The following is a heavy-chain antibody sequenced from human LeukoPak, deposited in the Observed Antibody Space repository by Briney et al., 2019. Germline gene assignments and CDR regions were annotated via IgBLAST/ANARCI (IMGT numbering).Heavy chain of an antibody. V-gene: IGHV3-23*01. CDR2: ISGSGGST. J-gene: IGHJ6*03. CDR1: GFTFSSYG. CDR3: AKAVATGNYYYYMDV. D-gene: IGHD5-12*01. Sequence: PGGSLRLSCAASGFTFSSYGMGWVRQAPGEGLEWVSGISGSGGSTYYADSVKGRFTISRDNSKNTLYLQMNSLRAEDTAVYYCAKAVATGNYYYYMDVWGKGTTVTVSS.